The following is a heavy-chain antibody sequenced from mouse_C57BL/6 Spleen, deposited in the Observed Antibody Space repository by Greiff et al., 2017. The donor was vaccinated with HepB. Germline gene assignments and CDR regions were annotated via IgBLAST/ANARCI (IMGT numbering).Heavy chain of an antibody. CDR3: ARDPYGDYFDY. CDR2: ISYDGSN. V-gene: IGHV3-6*01. D-gene: IGHD1-1*02. CDR1: GYSITSGYY. Sequence: EVKLQESGPGLVKPSQSLSLTCSVTGYSITSGYYWNWIRQFPGNKLEWMGYISYDGSNNYNPSLKNRISITRDPSKNQFFLKLNSVTTEDTATYYCARDPYGDYFDYWGQGTTLTVSS. J-gene: IGHJ2*01.